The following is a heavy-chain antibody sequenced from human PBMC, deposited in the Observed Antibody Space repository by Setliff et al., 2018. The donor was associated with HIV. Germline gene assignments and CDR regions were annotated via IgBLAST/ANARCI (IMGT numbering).Heavy chain of an antibody. V-gene: IGHV1-18*01. CDR1: GYTFTSYG. J-gene: IGHJ4*02. CDR3: ARVSYDYVWGSYRYASSFDY. CDR2: ISAYNGNT. Sequence: ASVKVSCKASGYTFTSYGISWVRQAPGQGLEWMGWISAYNGNTNYAQKLQGRVTMTTDTSTSTAYMELRSLRSDDTAVYYCARVSYDYVWGSYRYASSFDYWGQGTLVTVSS. D-gene: IGHD3-16*02.